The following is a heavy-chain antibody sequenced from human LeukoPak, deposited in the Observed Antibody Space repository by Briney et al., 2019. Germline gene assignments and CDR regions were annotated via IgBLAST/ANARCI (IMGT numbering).Heavy chain of an antibody. CDR1: GYTFNGYY. D-gene: IGHD6-13*01. J-gene: IGHJ5*02. CDR3: ARVGYSSSWYPSEENWFDP. Sequence: ASVKVSCKASGYTFNGYYIHWVRQAPGQGLEWMGIINPSGGSTSYAQKFQGRVTMTRDTSTSTVYMELSSLRSEDTAVYYCARVGYSSSWYPSEENWFDPWGQGTLVTVSS. V-gene: IGHV1-46*02. CDR2: INPSGGST.